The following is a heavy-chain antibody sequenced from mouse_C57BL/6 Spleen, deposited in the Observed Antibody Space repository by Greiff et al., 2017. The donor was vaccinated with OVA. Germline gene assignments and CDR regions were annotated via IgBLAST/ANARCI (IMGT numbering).Heavy chain of an antibody. D-gene: IGHD1-1*01. J-gene: IGHJ2*01. CDR1: GYTFTSYW. V-gene: IGHV1-69*01. CDR2: IDPSDSYT. CDR3: ARTYGSSYFDY. Sequence: VQLQQPGAELVMPGASVKLSCKASGYTFTSYWMHWVKQRPGQGLEWIGEIDPSDSYTNYNQKFKGKSTLTVDKSSSTAYMQLSSRTSEDSAVYYCARTYGSSYFDYWGQGTTLTVSS.